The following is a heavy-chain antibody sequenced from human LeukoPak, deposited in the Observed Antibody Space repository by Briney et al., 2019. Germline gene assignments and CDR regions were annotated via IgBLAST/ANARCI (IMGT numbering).Heavy chain of an antibody. Sequence: GGSLRLSCAASGFAFSSYAMSWVRQAPGKGLEWVSAISGSGGSTYYADSVKGRFTISRDNSKNTLYLQMNSLRAEDTAVYYCAKDRGGTMVRGATDYWGQGTLVTVSS. CDR1: GFAFSSYA. J-gene: IGHJ4*02. CDR2: ISGSGGST. V-gene: IGHV3-23*01. CDR3: AKDRGGTMVRGATDY. D-gene: IGHD3-10*01.